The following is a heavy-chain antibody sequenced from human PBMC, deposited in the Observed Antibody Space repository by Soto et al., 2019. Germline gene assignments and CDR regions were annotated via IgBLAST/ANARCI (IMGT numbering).Heavy chain of an antibody. CDR1: GYTFNDYY. Sequence: GASVKVSCKTSGYTFNDYYLHWVRQAPGQGLEWVGWIKPDSGGTNYAQKFQGRVTMTRDMFTSTVYMDLTRVRSDDTAIYYCASDIFTTARGIIAVSYGLDVWGQGTTVTVSS. CDR3: ASDIFTTARGIIAVSYGLDV. D-gene: IGHD3-10*01. CDR2: IKPDSGGT. V-gene: IGHV1-2*02. J-gene: IGHJ6*02.